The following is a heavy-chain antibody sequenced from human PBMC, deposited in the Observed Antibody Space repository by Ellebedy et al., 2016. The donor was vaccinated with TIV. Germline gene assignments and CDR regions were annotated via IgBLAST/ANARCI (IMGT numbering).Heavy chain of an antibody. CDR3: GRQGGYSGYDFSH. V-gene: IGHV5-51*01. D-gene: IGHD5-12*01. Sequence: GESLKISXKGSGYSFTSYWIGWVRQMPGKGLEWMGIIYPGDSDTRYSPSFQGQVTISADKSISTAYLQWSSLKASDTAMYYCGRQGGYSGYDFSHWGQGTLVTVSS. CDR1: GYSFTSYW. CDR2: IYPGDSDT. J-gene: IGHJ4*02.